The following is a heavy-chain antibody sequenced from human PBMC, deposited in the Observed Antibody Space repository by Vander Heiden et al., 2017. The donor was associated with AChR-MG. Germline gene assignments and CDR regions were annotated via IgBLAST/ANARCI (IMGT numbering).Heavy chain of an antibody. Sequence: EVQLVESGGGLVQPGRSLRLSCAASGFTFDNYALHWVRQAPGKGLEWVSGISWNSGSIGYADSVKGRFTISRDNAKNSLYLQMNSLRAEDTALYYCAKDEGNYDILTGYLNWYFDLWGRGTLVTVSS. J-gene: IGHJ2*01. CDR2: ISWNSGSI. D-gene: IGHD3-9*01. V-gene: IGHV3-9*01. CDR1: GFTFDNYA. CDR3: AKDEGNYDILTGYLNWYFDL.